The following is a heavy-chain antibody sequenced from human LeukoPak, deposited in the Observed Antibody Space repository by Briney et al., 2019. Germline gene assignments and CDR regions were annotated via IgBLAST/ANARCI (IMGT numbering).Heavy chain of an antibody. D-gene: IGHD2-2*01. J-gene: IGHJ4*02. CDR3: ARANFLYCSSSTCLFDY. CDR1: GYTFTDYY. V-gene: IGHV1-2*02. Sequence: GASVKVSCKASGYTFTDYYMHRVRQAPGQGFEWMGWINPNDGDTNYAQKFRGRVTMTRDTSISTAHMEVSRLRSDDTDVYYCARANFLYCSSSTCLFDYWGQGTLVTVSS. CDR2: INPNDGDT.